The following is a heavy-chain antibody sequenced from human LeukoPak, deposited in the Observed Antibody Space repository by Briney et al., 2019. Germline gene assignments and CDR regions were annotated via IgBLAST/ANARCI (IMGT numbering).Heavy chain of an antibody. D-gene: IGHD6-19*01. CDR3: ARSIAVAGTAGDN. J-gene: IGHJ4*02. CDR2: INPNSGGT. CDR1: GYTFTGYY. V-gene: IGHV1-2*02. Sequence: ASVKVSCKASGYTFTGYYMHWVRQAPGQGLEWMGWINPNSGGTNYAQKFQGRVTMTRDTSISTAYMELNRLRSDDTAVYYCARSIAVAGTAGDNWGQGTLVTVSS.